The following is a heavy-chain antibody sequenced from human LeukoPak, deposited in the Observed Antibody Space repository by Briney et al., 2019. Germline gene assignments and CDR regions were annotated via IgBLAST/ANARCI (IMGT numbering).Heavy chain of an antibody. D-gene: IGHD3-22*01. CDR1: GYTFTSYG. CDR2: ISAYNGNT. J-gene: IGHJ4*02. V-gene: IGHV1-18*01. Sequence: ASVKVSCKASGYTFTSYGISWVRQAPGQGLEWMGRISAYNGNTNYAQKLQGRVTMTTDTSTSTAYMELRSLRSDDTAVYYCARGPPYYYDSSGYYHSRSWDYWGQGTLVTVSS. CDR3: ARGPPYYYDSSGYYHSRSWDY.